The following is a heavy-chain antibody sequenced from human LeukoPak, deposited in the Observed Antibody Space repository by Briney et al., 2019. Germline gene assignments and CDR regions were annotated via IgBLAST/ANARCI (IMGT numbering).Heavy chain of an antibody. V-gene: IGHV3-23*01. CDR1: GLTFSNYA. J-gene: IGHJ3*02. D-gene: IGHD3-10*01. CDR3: AKGLQLRYYYGSGDAFDI. Sequence: PGGSPRLSCAASGLTFSNYAMSWVRQAPGKGLEWVSAISGSGGSTYYADSVKGRFTISRDNSKNTLYPQMNSLRAEDTAVYYCAKGLQLRYYYGSGDAFDIWGQGTMVTVSS. CDR2: ISGSGGST.